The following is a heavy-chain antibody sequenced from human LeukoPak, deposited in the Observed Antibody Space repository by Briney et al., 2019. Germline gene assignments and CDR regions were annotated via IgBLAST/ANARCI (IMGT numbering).Heavy chain of an antibody. CDR1: GGSISSGDYY. D-gene: IGHD3-9*01. CDR2: IYYSGST. Sequence: SETLSLTCTVSGGSISSGDYYWSWIRQPPGKGLEWIGYIYYSGSTYYNPSLKSRVTISVDTSKNQFSLKLSSVTAADTAVYYCARESYDILTGYYYFDYWGQGTLVTVSS. V-gene: IGHV4-30-4*01. CDR3: ARESYDILTGYYYFDY. J-gene: IGHJ4*02.